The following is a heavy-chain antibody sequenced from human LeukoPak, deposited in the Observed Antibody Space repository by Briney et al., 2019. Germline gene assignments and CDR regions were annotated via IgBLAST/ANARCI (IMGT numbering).Heavy chain of an antibody. J-gene: IGHJ4*02. CDR3: ARDGPGIAVAAPRY. Sequence: PGGSLRLSCAASGFTFSSYWMSWVRQAPGKGLEWVANIKQDGSEKYYVDSVKGRFTISRDNAKNSLYLQMNSLRAEDTAVYYCARDGPGIAVAAPRYWGQGTLVTVSS. D-gene: IGHD6-13*01. CDR2: IKQDGSEK. CDR1: GFTFSSYW. V-gene: IGHV3-7*03.